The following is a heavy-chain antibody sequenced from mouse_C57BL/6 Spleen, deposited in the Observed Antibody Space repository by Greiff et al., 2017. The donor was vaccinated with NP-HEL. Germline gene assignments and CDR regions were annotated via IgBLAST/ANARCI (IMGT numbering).Heavy chain of an antibody. CDR1: GFNIKDYY. D-gene: IGHD2-2*01. Sequence: EVKLVESGAELVKPGASVKLSCTASGFNIKDYYMHWVKQRTEQGLEWIGRIDPEDGETKYAPKFQGKATITADTSSNTAYLQLSSLTSEDTAVYYCARGYDRAMDYWGQGTSVTVSS. V-gene: IGHV14-2*01. J-gene: IGHJ4*01. CDR2: IDPEDGET. CDR3: ARGYDRAMDY.